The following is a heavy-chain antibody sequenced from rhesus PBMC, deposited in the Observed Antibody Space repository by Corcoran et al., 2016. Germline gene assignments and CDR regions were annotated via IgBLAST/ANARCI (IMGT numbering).Heavy chain of an antibody. CDR1: GFTFSSYW. CDR3: AKEGWGSVGAFDF. CDR2: IRSYGSST. Sequence: EVQLVESGGGLVQPGGSLRLSCAASGFTFSSYWMYWVRLAPGKGMEWVSRIRSYGSSTSDADSVKGRFTISRENAKNSLYLQMNSLRAEDTAVYYCAKEGWGSVGAFDFWGQGLRVTVSS. V-gene: IGHV3-119*01. D-gene: IGHD5-24*01. J-gene: IGHJ3*01.